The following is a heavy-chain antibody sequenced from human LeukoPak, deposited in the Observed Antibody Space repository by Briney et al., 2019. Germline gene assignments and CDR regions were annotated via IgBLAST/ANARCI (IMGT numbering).Heavy chain of an antibody. CDR1: GFTFSIYW. CDR3: ARDRWSYDPQGGFDC. V-gene: IGHV3-7*03. D-gene: IGHD3-22*01. CDR2: IKQDGSER. J-gene: IGHJ4*02. Sequence: GGSLRLSCAASGFTFSIYWMSWVRQAPGKGLEWVANIKQDGSERYYVDSVKGRFTLSRDNAKNSLYLQMNSLRAEDTAVYYYARDRWSYDPQGGFDCWGQGTLVTVSS.